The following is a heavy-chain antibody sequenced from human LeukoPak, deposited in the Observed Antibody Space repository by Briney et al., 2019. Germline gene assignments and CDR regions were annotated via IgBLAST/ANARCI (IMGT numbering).Heavy chain of an antibody. CDR2: ISGSGGST. V-gene: IGHV3-23*01. CDR1: GFTFSSYA. D-gene: IGHD3-22*01. Sequence: PGGSLRLSCAASGFTFSSYAMSWVRQAPGKGLEWVSAISGSGGSTYYADSVKGRFTISRDNSKNTLYLQMNSLRDDDTAVYYCAKLLGNSGYYPLGYWGQGTLVTVSS. CDR3: AKLLGNSGYYPLGY. J-gene: IGHJ4*02.